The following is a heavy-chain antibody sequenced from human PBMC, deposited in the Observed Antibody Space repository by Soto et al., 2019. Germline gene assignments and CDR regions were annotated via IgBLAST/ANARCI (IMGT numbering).Heavy chain of an antibody. J-gene: IGHJ4*02. Sequence: GASVKVSCKASGYTFTGYYMHWVRQAPGQGLEWMGWINAGNGNTKYSQRFQGRVTITRDTSASTAYMELSSLRSEDTAVYYCARDGPYYYDSSGYHDWGQGTLVTVSS. D-gene: IGHD3-22*01. CDR2: INAGNGNT. CDR3: ARDGPYYYDSSGYHD. V-gene: IGHV1-3*01. CDR1: GYTFTGYY.